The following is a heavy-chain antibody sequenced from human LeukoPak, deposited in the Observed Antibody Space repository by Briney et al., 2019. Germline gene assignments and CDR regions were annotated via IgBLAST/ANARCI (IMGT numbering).Heavy chain of an antibody. CDR1: GDSFTDYY. V-gene: IGHV1-2*02. Sequence: ASVKVSCKASGDSFTDYYMHWVRQAPGQGLEWMGWINPKSGGTNYAQTFQGRVTMTRDTSIRTAYMELSRLRGDDTAVYYCARTAIGGGEWHFDSWGQGTLVTVSS. CDR3: ARTAIGGGEWHFDS. CDR2: INPKSGGT. D-gene: IGHD3-16*01. J-gene: IGHJ4*02.